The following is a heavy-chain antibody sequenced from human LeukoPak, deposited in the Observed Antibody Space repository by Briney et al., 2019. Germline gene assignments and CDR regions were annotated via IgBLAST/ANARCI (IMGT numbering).Heavy chain of an antibody. V-gene: IGHV3-66*01. Sequence: PGGSLRLSCAASGFTVSSNYMSSVRQAPGKGLEWVSVIYSGGSTYYADSVKGRFTISRDNSKNTLYLQMNSLRAEDTAVYYCARFRLRLGELSLGDAFDIWGQGTMVTVSS. CDR3: ARFRLRLGELSLGDAFDI. CDR1: GFTVSSNY. J-gene: IGHJ3*02. CDR2: IYSGGST. D-gene: IGHD3-16*02.